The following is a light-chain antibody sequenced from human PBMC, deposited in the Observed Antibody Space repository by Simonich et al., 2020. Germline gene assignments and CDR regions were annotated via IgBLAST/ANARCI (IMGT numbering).Light chain of an antibody. V-gene: IGKV4-1*01. CDR2: WAS. CDR1: QSVLYSSKNNNY. CDR3: QQYYSTPYT. Sequence: IVMTQSPDSLALSLGERATINCKSSQSVLYSSKNNNYLAWYQQKPGQPPKLLIYWASTRESGVPDRFSGSGSGTDFTLTISSLQAEDVAVYYCQQYYSTPYTFGQGTKLEIK. J-gene: IGKJ2*01.